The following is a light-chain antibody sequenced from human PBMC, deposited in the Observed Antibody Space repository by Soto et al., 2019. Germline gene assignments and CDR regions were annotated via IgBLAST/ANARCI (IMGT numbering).Light chain of an antibody. CDR1: QSVGSIY. V-gene: IGKV3-20*01. CDR3: QQYGSSPLT. Sequence: DIVLTQSPGTLSLSPGERATLSCRASQSVGSIYLAWYQQKPGQAPRLLIHGASNRASGIPDRFSGSGSGTDFTLTISRLEPEDFAVYYCQQYGSSPLTFGGGTKVDIK. J-gene: IGKJ4*01. CDR2: GAS.